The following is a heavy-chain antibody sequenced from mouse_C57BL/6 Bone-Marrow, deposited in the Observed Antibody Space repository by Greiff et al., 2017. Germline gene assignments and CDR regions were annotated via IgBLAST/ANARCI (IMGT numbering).Heavy chain of an antibody. Sequence: VQLQQSGAELARPGASVKLSCKASGYTFTSYGISWVKQRPGQGLEWIGEIYPRSGNTYYNEKFKGKATLTADKSSSTAYMELRSLTSEDSAVYFCARGGEFPYFDYWGQGTTLTVSS. V-gene: IGHV1-81*01. CDR1: GYTFTSYG. J-gene: IGHJ2*01. CDR3: ARGGEFPYFDY. CDR2: IYPRSGNT.